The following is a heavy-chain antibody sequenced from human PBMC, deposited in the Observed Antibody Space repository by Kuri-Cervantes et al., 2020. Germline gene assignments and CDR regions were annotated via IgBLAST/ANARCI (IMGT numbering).Heavy chain of an antibody. CDR2: IFHSGST. Sequence: ESLKISCGVSGGSVSGSYWSWIRQPPGKGLEWIGEIFHSGSTNINPSLKSRVTISIDTSKNHFSLTLSSVTAADTAVYYCARGRYDSSGYYLNYWGQGTLVTVSS. D-gene: IGHD3-22*01. J-gene: IGHJ4*02. CDR3: ARGRYDSSGYYLNY. CDR1: GGSVSGSY. V-gene: IGHV4-34*01.